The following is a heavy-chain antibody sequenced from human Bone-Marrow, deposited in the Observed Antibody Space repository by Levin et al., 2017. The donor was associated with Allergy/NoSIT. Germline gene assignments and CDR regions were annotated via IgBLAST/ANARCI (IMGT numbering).Heavy chain of an antibody. V-gene: IGHV1-46*01. CDR2: INPPGGST. J-gene: IGHJ4*02. CDR1: GYPFTSYY. D-gene: IGHD5-12*01. CDR3: ARSGDFDGYRGDPKSYYFDF. Sequence: PGGSLRLSCKAFGYPFTSYYMHWVRQAPGQGREWMGIINPPGGSTTSTQKFQGRLTMTSDTSTSTFYMDLSSLRPEDTAIYYCARSGDFDGYRGDPKSYYFDFWGQGALVTVSS.